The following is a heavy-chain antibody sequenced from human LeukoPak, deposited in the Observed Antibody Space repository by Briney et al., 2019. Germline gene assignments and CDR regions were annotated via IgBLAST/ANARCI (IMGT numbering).Heavy chain of an antibody. J-gene: IGHJ5*02. V-gene: IGHV1-46*01. Sequence: GASVKVSCKASGYTFTSYYMHWVRQAPGQGLEWMGIINPSGGSTSYAQKFQGRVTMTRDTSTSTVYMELSSLRSEDTAVYYCARHHSIEAAGNNWLDPWGQGTLVTVSS. CDR1: GYTFTSYY. CDR3: ARHHSIEAAGNNWLDP. CDR2: INPSGGST. D-gene: IGHD6-13*01.